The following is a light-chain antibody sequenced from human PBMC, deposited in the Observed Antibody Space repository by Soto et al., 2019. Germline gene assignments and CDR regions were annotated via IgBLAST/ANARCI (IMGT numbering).Light chain of an antibody. CDR2: EVT. J-gene: IGLJ1*01. CDR1: SSDVGIYNY. CDR3: SSYTTSSTRV. V-gene: IGLV2-14*01. Sequence: SGLTQPASGSGSPGQSIAISCTGSSSDVGIYNYVSWYQQHPGKVPKLIIYEVTNRPSGVSNRFSGSKSGNTASLTISGLQAEDEADYYCSSYTTSSTRVFGTGTKVTVL.